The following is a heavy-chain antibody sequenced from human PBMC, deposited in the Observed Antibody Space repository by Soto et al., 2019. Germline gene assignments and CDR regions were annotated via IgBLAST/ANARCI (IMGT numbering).Heavy chain of an antibody. D-gene: IGHD5-18*01. CDR1: GFTFDDYA. CDR3: AKDALGGYSYGVVDY. CDR2: ISWNSGSI. J-gene: IGHJ4*02. Sequence: GGSLRLSCAASGFTFDDYAMHWVRQAPGKGLEWVSGISWNSGSIGYADSVKGRFTISRDNAKNSLYLQMNSLRAEDTALYYCAKDALGGYSYGVVDYWGQGTLITVSS. V-gene: IGHV3-9*01.